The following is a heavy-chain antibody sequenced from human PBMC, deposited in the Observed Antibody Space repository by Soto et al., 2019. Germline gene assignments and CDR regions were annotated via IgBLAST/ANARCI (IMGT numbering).Heavy chain of an antibody. Sequence: QVLLVQSGAEVKKPGASVKVSCKASGYTFTNYYMHWVRQAPGQGLEWMGVINPSDGSTYYAQKFQGRXXMXGXXSTSPLYMDLSSLRSEDTAVYYCVRDRFGYGDSGDWGQGTLVTVSS. D-gene: IGHD4-17*01. J-gene: IGHJ4*02. CDR3: VRDRFGYGDSGD. CDR2: INPSDGST. CDR1: GYTFTNYY. V-gene: IGHV1-46*01.